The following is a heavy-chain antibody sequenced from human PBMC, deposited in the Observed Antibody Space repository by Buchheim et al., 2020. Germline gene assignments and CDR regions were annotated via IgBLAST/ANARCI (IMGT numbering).Heavy chain of an antibody. CDR2: ISGSGGST. V-gene: IGHV3-23*04. CDR1: GFTFSTYA. CDR3: AKGGRVTYYYDSSGYYTIDY. Sequence: EVQLVESGGGLVQPGGSLRLSCAASGFTFSTYAMSWVRQAPGKGLEWVSTISGSGGSTYYADSVKGRFTISRANSKNTLYLQMNSLRAEDTAVDYCAKGGRVTYYYDSSGYYTIDYWGQGTL. J-gene: IGHJ4*02. D-gene: IGHD3-22*01.